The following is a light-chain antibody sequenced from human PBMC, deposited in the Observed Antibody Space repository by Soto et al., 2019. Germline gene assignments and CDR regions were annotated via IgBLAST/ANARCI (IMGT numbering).Light chain of an antibody. CDR2: DAS. V-gene: IGKV1-5*01. CDR1: QSISSW. J-gene: IGKJ5*01. Sequence: DIQMTQSPSTLSASVVDRVTITCRASQSISSWLAWYQQKPGKAPKLLIYDASSLESGVPSRFSGSGSGTEFTLTISSLQPDDFATYYCQHYNSYSEAFGQGTRLENK. CDR3: QHYNSYSEA.